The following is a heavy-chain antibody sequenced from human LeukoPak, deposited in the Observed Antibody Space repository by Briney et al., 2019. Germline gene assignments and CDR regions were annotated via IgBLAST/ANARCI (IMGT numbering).Heavy chain of an antibody. CDR1: GGSISSGDYY. D-gene: IGHD1-7*01. Sequence: SQTLSLTCTVSGGSISSGDYYWSWIRQPPGKGLEWIGYIYYSGSTYYNPSLKSRATISVDTSKNQFSLKLSSVTAADTAVYYCARGNWNYREFDYWGQGTLVTVSS. CDR2: IYYSGST. CDR3: ARGNWNYREFDY. J-gene: IGHJ4*02. V-gene: IGHV4-30-4*08.